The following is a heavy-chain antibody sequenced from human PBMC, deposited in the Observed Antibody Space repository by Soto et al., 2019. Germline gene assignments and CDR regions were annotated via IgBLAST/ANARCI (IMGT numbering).Heavy chain of an antibody. D-gene: IGHD1-26*01. CDR2: ISSSSSYI. Sequence: PGGSLRLSCAASGFTFSSYSMNWVRQAPGKGLEWVSSISSSSSYIYYADSVKGRFTISRDNAKNSLYLQMNSLRAEDTAVYYCARLESSGSYQGIDYWGQRPLVTVSS. CDR1: GFTFSSYS. V-gene: IGHV3-21*01. CDR3: ARLESSGSYQGIDY. J-gene: IGHJ4*02.